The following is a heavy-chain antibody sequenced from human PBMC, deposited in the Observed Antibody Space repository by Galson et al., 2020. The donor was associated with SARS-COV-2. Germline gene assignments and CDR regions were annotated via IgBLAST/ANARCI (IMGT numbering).Heavy chain of an antibody. D-gene: IGHD3-10*01. CDR3: AKKLWFGEPSHPDAFDI. CDR1: GFTFSSYA. Sequence: GGSLRLSCAASGFTFSSYAMSWVRQAPGKGLEWVSAISGSGGSTYYADSVKGRFTISRDNSKNTLYLQMNSLRAEDTAVYYCAKKLWFGEPSHPDAFDIWGQGTMVTVSS. J-gene: IGHJ3*02. V-gene: IGHV3-23*01. CDR2: ISGSGGST.